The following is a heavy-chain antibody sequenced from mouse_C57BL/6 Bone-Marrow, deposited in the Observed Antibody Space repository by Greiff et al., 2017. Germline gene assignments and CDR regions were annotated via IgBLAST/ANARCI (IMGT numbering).Heavy chain of an antibody. CDR1: GFTFSDYY. Sequence: EVMLVESGGGLVQPGGSLKLSCAASGFTFSDYYMYWVRQTPEKRLEWVAYISNGGGSTYYPDTVKGRFTISRDNAKNTLYLQISRLKSEDTAMYYCARRNYGSLYAMDYWGQGTSVTVSS. CDR2: ISNGGGST. V-gene: IGHV5-12*01. J-gene: IGHJ4*01. CDR3: ARRNYGSLYAMDY. D-gene: IGHD1-1*01.